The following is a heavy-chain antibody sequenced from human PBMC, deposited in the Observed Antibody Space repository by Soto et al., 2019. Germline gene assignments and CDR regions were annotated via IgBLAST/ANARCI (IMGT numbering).Heavy chain of an antibody. V-gene: IGHV1-69*02. D-gene: IGHD2-2*02. CDR3: ARAGCSSTCCYSD. Sequence: QVQLVQSGAEVKKPGSSVKVSCKASGGTFSSYTISWVRQAPGQGLEWMGRIIPILGIANYAQKFQGRVTXHXDXXTSTAYMAQSSLRSEDTAVYYGARAGCSSTCCYSDWGQGTLVTVSS. CDR2: IIPILGIA. J-gene: IGHJ4*02. CDR1: GGTFSSYT.